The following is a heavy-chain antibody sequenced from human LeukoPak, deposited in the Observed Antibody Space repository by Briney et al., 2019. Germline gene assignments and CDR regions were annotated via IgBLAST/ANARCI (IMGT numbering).Heavy chain of an antibody. V-gene: IGHV4-59*10. Sequence: SETLSLTCAVYGGSFSGYYWSWIRQPAGKGLEWIGRIYSSGSTMYKPSLKSRVTMSVDTSKNQLSLKLSSVTAADTAVYYCARGVNSGYFDYCGQGTLVTVSS. D-gene: IGHD1-26*01. J-gene: IGHJ4*02. CDR1: GGSFSGYY. CDR2: IYSSGST. CDR3: ARGVNSGYFDY.